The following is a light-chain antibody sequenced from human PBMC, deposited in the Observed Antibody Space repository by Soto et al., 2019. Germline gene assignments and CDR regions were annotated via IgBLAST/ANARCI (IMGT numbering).Light chain of an antibody. CDR1: QSVSSN. CDR3: QQYNVWPQT. CDR2: SAS. V-gene: IGKV3-15*01. Sequence: IVMTQSPGTLSVSPGQRAILSCRASQSVSSNLAWYQQRTGQAPRLLIYSASSRHTDIPDRFSGGGSGTEFTLTVDSLQTEDFGVYYCQQYNVWPQTFGQGTKVDIK. J-gene: IGKJ1*01.